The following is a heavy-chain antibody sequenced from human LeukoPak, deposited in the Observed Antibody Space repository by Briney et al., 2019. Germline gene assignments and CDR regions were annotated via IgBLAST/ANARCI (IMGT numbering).Heavy chain of an antibody. D-gene: IGHD3-22*01. CDR2: IYYSGST. J-gene: IGHJ6*03. V-gene: IGHV4-39*01. Sequence: SETLSLTCTVSGGSISSSSYYWGWIRQPPGKGLEWIGSIYYSGSTYYNPSLKSRVTISVDTYKNQFSLKLSSVTAAETAVYYCARQRMIVVGIPYYYYMDVWGKGTTVTVSS. CDR1: GGSISSSSYY. CDR3: ARQRMIVVGIPYYYYMDV.